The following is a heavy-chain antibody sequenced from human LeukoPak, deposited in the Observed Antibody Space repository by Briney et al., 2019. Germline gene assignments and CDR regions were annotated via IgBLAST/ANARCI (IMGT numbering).Heavy chain of an antibody. CDR2: INPNSGGT. CDR3: ARIAVAVDDAFDI. Sequence: GPTVKVSCKASGYTFTGYYMHWVRHTPGQGLEWMGCINPNSGGTNYAQKFQVRVTMTTDTSISTAYMELSRLRSADTAVYYCARIAVAVDDAFDIWGQGTMVTVSS. J-gene: IGHJ3*02. V-gene: IGHV1-2*02. CDR1: GYTFTGYY. D-gene: IGHD6-19*01.